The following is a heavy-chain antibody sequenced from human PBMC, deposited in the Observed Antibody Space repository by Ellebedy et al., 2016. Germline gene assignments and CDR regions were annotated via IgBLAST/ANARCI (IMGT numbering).Heavy chain of an antibody. Sequence: GGSLRLSCAASGFTFSSYGMHWVRQAPGKGLEWVAVISYDGSDKYYADSVKGRFTISSDNSKNTLYLQMNSLRAEDTAVYYCARGASLYGDYVFDYWGQGTLVTVSS. V-gene: IGHV3-30*03. CDR1: GFTFSSYG. CDR3: ARGASLYGDYVFDY. D-gene: IGHD4-17*01. CDR2: ISYDGSDK. J-gene: IGHJ4*02.